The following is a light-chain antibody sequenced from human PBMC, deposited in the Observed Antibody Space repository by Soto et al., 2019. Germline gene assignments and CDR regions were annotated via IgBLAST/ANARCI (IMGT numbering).Light chain of an antibody. CDR1: SSDIGAYNY. CDR3: TSWTTSTTMI. V-gene: IGLV2-14*03. CDR2: DVN. Sequence: QSALTQPASVSGSPGQSITISCTGTSSDIGAYNYVSWYQQHPGKAPKLMIYDVNIRPSGVSNRFSGPKSGNTASLTISGLQPEDEADYYCTSWTTSTTMIFGGGTKVTVL. J-gene: IGLJ2*01.